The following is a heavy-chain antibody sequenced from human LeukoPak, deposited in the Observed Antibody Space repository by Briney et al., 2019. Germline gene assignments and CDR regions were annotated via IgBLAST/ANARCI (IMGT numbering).Heavy chain of an antibody. J-gene: IGHJ3*02. D-gene: IGHD1-14*01. CDR2: IYYSGST. CDR3: AGESPTGRDAFDI. Sequence: PSETLSLTCTVSGGSISSYYWSWIRQPPGKGLEWIGYIYYSGSTNYNPSLKSRVTISVDTSKNQFSLKLTSVTAADTAIYFCAGESPTGRDAFDIWGQGTMVTVSS. V-gene: IGHV4-59*01. CDR1: GGSISSYY.